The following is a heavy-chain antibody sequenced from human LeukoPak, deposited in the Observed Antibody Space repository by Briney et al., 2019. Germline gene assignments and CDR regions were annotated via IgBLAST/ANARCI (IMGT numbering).Heavy chain of an antibody. J-gene: IGHJ6*03. CDR1: GGPISSYY. CDR3: ASCERGYSYGYDYYYYMDA. Sequence: PSETLSLTCTVSGGPISSYYWSWIRQPPGKGLEWIGYIYYSGSTNYNPSLKSRVTISVDTSKNQFSLKLSSVTAADTAVYYCASCERGYSYGYDYYYYMDAWGKGTTVTVSS. V-gene: IGHV4-59*01. D-gene: IGHD5-18*01. CDR2: IYYSGST.